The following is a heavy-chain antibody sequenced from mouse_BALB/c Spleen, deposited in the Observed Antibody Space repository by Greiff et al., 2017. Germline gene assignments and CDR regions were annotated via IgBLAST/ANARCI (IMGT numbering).Heavy chain of an antibody. D-gene: IGHD1-3*01. CDR3: AREYISLYFDV. Sequence: EVQLVESGPELVKPGASVKMSCKASGYTFTSYVMHWVKQKPGQGLEWIGYINPYNDGTKYNEKFKGKATLTSDKSSSTAYMELSSLTSEDSAVYYCAREYISLYFDVWGAGTTVTVSS. CDR2: INPYNDGT. J-gene: IGHJ1*01. CDR1: GYTFTSYV. V-gene: IGHV1-14*01.